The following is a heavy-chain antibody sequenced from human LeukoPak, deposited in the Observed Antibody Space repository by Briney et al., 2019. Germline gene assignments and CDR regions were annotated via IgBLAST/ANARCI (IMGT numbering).Heavy chain of an antibody. D-gene: IGHD1-26*01. V-gene: IGHV3-23*01. Sequence: GGSLRLSCAASGFTFSSYAMSWVRQAPGKGLEWVSAISGSGGSTYYADSVKGRFTISRDNSKNTLYLQMDSLRAEDTAAYYCAKRGSGTYFDCWGQGTLVTVSA. CDR1: GFTFSSYA. CDR3: AKRGSGTYFDC. J-gene: IGHJ4*02. CDR2: ISGSGGST.